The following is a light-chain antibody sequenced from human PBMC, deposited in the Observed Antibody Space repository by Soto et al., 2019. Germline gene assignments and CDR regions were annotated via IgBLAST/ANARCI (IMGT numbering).Light chain of an antibody. CDR1: QNLDNY. Sequence: DIQMTQSPSSLSASVGDRVTITCRASQNLDNYLNWYQQKPGKAPNLLIYAASRLQSGVPSRFAGSGSGTHFTLTITSLQPEDVGTYFCRQSVSTPIYSCGQGTKVEMK. CDR2: AAS. CDR3: RQSVSTPIYS. J-gene: IGKJ2*03. V-gene: IGKV1-39*01.